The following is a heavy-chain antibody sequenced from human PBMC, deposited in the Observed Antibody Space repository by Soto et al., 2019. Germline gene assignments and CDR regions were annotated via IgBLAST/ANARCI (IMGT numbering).Heavy chain of an antibody. CDR2: INPSGGST. Sequence: RASVKVSCKASGYTFTSYYMHWVRQAPGQGLEWMGIINPSGGSTSYAQKFQGRVTMTRDTSTSTVYMELSSLRSEDTAVYYCVRDFTIFGVVIISAFDIWGQGTMVTVSS. CDR1: GYTFTSYY. J-gene: IGHJ3*02. D-gene: IGHD3-3*01. V-gene: IGHV1-46*03. CDR3: VRDFTIFGVVIISAFDI.